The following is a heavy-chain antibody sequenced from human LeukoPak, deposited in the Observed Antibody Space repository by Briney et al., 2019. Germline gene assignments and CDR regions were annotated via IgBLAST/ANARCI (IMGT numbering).Heavy chain of an antibody. D-gene: IGHD3/OR15-3a*01. Sequence: PGGSLRLSCAASGFNFRTYGMHWVRQAPGKGLEWLAIIWHDGSNKYYGDSVKGRFTISRDNSKNTLYLEMNSLRAEDTAVYYCAKDGHYYYYYMDVWGKGTTVTVSS. J-gene: IGHJ6*03. CDR2: IWHDGSNK. V-gene: IGHV3-33*03. CDR1: GFNFRTYG. CDR3: AKDGHYYYYYMDV.